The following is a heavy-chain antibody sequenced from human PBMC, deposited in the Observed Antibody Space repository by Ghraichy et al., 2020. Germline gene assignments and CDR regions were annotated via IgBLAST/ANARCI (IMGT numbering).Heavy chain of an antibody. CDR3: AREWSAFDY. CDR2: ALYSGGT. Sequence: SQTLSLTCTVSGESISRYKWAWIRHPPGKGLEWIGFALYSGGTNYSPSLKSRVTISLDTSKNQFSLRLTSVTAADTAVYYCAREWSAFDYWGQGTLVTVSA. J-gene: IGHJ4*02. CDR1: GESISRYK. V-gene: IGHV4-59*13. D-gene: IGHD3-3*01.